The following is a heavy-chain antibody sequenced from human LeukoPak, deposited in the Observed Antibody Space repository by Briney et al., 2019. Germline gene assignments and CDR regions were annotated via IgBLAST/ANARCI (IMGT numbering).Heavy chain of an antibody. J-gene: IGHJ4*02. V-gene: IGHV3-7*03. CDR1: GFTFGKYW. CDR2: IKLDGSEK. D-gene: IGHD6-19*01. Sequence: GGSLRLSCVASGFTFGKYWMSWVRQAPGKGLEWVANIKLDGSEKNYVDSVKGRFTISRDNTKNSLYLQMNSLRAEDTALYYCAKDRAGILVAGIGYWGQGTLVTASS. CDR3: AKDRAGILVAGIGY.